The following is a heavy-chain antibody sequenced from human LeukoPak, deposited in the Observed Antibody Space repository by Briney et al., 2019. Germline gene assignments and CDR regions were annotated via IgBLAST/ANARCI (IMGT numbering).Heavy chain of an antibody. J-gene: IGHJ4*02. D-gene: IGHD6-19*01. Sequence: PSETLSLTCTVSGGSISSSSYYWGWLRQPPGKGLEWIGSIYYSGSTYYNPSLKSRVTISVDTSKNQFSLKLSSVTAADTAVYYCARLDQWLVTYYFDYWGQGTLVTVSS. V-gene: IGHV4-39*01. CDR2: IYYSGST. CDR1: GGSISSSSYY. CDR3: ARLDQWLVTYYFDY.